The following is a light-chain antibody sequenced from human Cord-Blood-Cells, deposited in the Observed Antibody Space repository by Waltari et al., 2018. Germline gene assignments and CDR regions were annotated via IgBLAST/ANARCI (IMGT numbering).Light chain of an antibody. CDR1: PGAVTSGHY. CDR3: LLSYSGARAEV. CDR2: DTS. J-gene: IGLJ1*01. V-gene: IGLV7-46*01. Sequence: QAVVTQEPSLTVSPGGTVTLPRGSSPGAVTSGHYPSWFQQKPGQAPRTLIYDTSNKHSWTPARFSGSLLGGKAALTLSGAQPEDEAEYYCLLSYSGARAEVFGTGTKVTVL.